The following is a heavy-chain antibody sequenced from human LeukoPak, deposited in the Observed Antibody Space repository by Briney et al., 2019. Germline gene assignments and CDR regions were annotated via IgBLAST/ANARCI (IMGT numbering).Heavy chain of an antibody. Sequence: PGGSLRLSCAASGFTISTYWMIWVRHAPGKGLECVANIKPDGREKNYVDSVKGRFTVSRDNSRNSLFLQMNNLRAEDTAVYYCASGQGWHFDLWGRGTQVTVSS. CDR3: ASGQGWHFDL. V-gene: IGHV3-7*01. CDR2: IKPDGREK. J-gene: IGHJ2*01. CDR1: GFTISTYW.